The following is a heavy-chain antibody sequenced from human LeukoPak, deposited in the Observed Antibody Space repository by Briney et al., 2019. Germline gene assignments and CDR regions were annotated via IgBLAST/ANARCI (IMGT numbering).Heavy chain of an antibody. J-gene: IGHJ4*02. D-gene: IGHD4-17*01. Sequence: SETLSLTCTVSGGSISSSSYYWGWIRQPPGKGLEWIGSIYYSGSTYYNPSLKSRVTISVDTSKNQFSLKLSSVTAADTAVYYCARAGTYGDYQDFDYWGQGTLVTVSS. V-gene: IGHV4-39*07. CDR2: IYYSGST. CDR3: ARAGTYGDYQDFDY. CDR1: GGSISSSSYY.